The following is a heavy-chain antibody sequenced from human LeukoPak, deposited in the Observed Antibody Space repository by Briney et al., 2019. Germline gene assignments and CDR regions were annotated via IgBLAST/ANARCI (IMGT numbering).Heavy chain of an antibody. CDR2: IYYSGST. D-gene: IGHD2-2*01. Sequence: PSETLSLTCTVSGGSISSYYWSWIRQPPGKGLEWIGYIYYSGSTNYNPSLKSRVTISVDTSKNQFSLKPSSVTAADTAVYYCARGYCSSTSCPDVWGQGTTVTVSS. CDR3: ARGYCSSTSCPDV. V-gene: IGHV4-59*12. J-gene: IGHJ6*02. CDR1: GGSISSYY.